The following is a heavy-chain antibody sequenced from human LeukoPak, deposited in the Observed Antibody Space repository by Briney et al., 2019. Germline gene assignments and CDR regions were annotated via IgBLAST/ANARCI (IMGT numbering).Heavy chain of an antibody. D-gene: IGHD3-3*01. CDR2: INWNGGST. CDR1: GFTFSDYY. CDR3: ARGLLWSGYYTHYYYYGMDV. J-gene: IGHJ6*02. Sequence: GGSLRLSCAASGFTFSDYYMSWVRQAPGKGLEWVSGINWNGGSTGYADSVKGRFTISRDNAKNSLYLQMNSLRAEDTALYHCARGLLWSGYYTHYYYYGMDVWGQGTTVTVSS. V-gene: IGHV3-20*01.